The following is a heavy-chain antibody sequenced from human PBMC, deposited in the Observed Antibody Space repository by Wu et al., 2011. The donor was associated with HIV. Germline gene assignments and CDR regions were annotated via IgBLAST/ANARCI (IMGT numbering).Heavy chain of an antibody. CDR1: GYPFTKYY. CDR2: VNPNSGGT. Sequence: QGQLEQSGAEVKKPGASVQVSCKASGYPFTKYYMHWVRQAPGQGLEWMGSVNPNSGGTTYAQKFQGRVTMTRDRSISTAYMELRGLRPDDSAIYYCAREVGRGVNDVSGMDVWGQGTTITVSS. CDR3: AREVGRGVNDVSGMDV. J-gene: IGHJ6*02. V-gene: IGHV1-2*02. D-gene: IGHD3-16*01.